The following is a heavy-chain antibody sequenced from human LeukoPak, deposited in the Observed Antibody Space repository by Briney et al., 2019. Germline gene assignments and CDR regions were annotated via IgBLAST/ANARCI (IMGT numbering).Heavy chain of an antibody. V-gene: IGHV3-21*01. CDR1: GFTFSSYW. CDR2: ISSSSSYI. D-gene: IGHD1-26*01. J-gene: IGHJ6*03. CDR3: ARAYSERYGLGYYYMDV. Sequence: GGSLRLSCAASGFTFSSYWMSWVRQAPGKGLEWVSSISSSSSYIYYADSVKGRFTISRDNAKKSVYLQMNSLRAEDTAVYYCARAYSERYGLGYYYMDVWGKGTTVTISS.